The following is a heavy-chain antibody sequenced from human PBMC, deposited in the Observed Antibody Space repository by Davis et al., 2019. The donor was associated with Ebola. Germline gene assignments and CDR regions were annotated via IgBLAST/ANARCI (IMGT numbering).Heavy chain of an antibody. V-gene: IGHV5-51*01. CDR3: ARQIVVVVAASKTGRFDP. CDR2: IHPGGSET. D-gene: IGHD2-15*01. J-gene: IGHJ5*02. Sequence: GESLKISCEGSGYTFTNYRIGWVRQLPGKGLEWMGIIHPGGSETRYSPSFQGQVTISADKSINTAYLQWSSLKASDTALYYCARQIVVVVAASKTGRFDPWGQGTLVTVSS. CDR1: GYTFTNYR.